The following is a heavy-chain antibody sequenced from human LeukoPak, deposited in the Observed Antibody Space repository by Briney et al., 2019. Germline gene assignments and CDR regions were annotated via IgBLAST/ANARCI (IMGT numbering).Heavy chain of an antibody. CDR3: AKDTVSSQIYYYYGMDV. Sequence: PGGSLRLSCAASGFTFSSYAMSWVRQAPGKGLEWVSAISGSGGSTYYADSVKGRFTISRDNSKNTLYLQMNSLRAEDTAVYYCAKDTVSSQIYYYYGMDVWGQGTTVTVSS. D-gene: IGHD6-13*01. CDR2: ISGSGGST. J-gene: IGHJ6*02. CDR1: GFTFSSYA. V-gene: IGHV3-23*01.